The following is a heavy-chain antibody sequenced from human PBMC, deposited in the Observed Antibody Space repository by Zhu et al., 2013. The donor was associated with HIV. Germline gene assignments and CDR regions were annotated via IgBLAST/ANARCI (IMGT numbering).Heavy chain of an antibody. V-gene: IGHV1-69*12. Sequence: QVQLVQSGAEVKKPGSSVKVSCKASGGTFSSYAISWVRQAPGQGLEWMGWIIPIFGIANYAQKFQGRVTITADESTSTAYMELSSLRSEDTAVYYCARGRSSSSSPVKYYMDVWGKGTTVTVSS. J-gene: IGHJ6*03. CDR1: GGTFSSYA. CDR3: ARGRSSSSSPVKYYMDV. D-gene: IGHD6-6*01. CDR2: IIPIFGIA.